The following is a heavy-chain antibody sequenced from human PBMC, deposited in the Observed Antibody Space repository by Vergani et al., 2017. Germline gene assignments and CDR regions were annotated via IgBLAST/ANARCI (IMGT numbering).Heavy chain of an antibody. CDR1: GSTVSGNY. Sequence: EVQLVESGGGIVKPGGSLRLSCAASGSTVSGNYMTWVRQAPGKGLEWVSHIYSGDETYYADSVKGRVTISRDTSKNTLHLQINNLRVEDTAVYYCAKGEGIVANWQGYYYNGMDVWGQGTTVTVSS. D-gene: IGHD1-26*01. CDR2: IYSGDET. CDR3: AKGEGIVANWQGYYYNGMDV. V-gene: IGHV3-66*02. J-gene: IGHJ6*02.